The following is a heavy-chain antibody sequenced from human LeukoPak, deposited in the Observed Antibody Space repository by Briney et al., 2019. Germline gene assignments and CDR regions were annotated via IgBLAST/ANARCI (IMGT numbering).Heavy chain of an antibody. V-gene: IGHV5-51*01. CDR1: GYSFTSHW. J-gene: IGHJ4*01. D-gene: IGHD4-23*01. CDR3: ARRRGAVLTPFDY. Sequence: GESLKISCRGSGYSFTSHWIGWVRQMPGKGLEWMAIIYAGDSGTRISPSFQGQVTISADKSITTAYLQWSSLKASDTAMYYCARRRGAVLTPFDYWGRGTLVTVSS. CDR2: IYAGDSGT.